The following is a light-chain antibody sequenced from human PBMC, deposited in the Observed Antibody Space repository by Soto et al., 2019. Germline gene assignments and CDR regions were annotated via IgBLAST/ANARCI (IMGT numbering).Light chain of an antibody. CDR1: QTIRSY. CDR3: QQRYSPRWT. Sequence: DIQMTQSPSSLSASVGDRVTITCRASQTIRSYLNWYQQKPGKAPQLLIYATSSLQTGVPSRFSASGSGTDFSLVISDLQPEDSATYYCQQRYSPRWTSGRGTKVEI. J-gene: IGKJ1*01. V-gene: IGKV1-39*01. CDR2: ATS.